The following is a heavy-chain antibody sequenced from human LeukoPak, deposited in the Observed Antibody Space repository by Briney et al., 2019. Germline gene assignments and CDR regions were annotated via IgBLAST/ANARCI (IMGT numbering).Heavy chain of an antibody. J-gene: IGHJ4*02. CDR3: ARANHFGTIGYYFDL. Sequence: SETLSLTCTVSGGSITGHYWSWIRQPPGKGLEWLGYIYYSGSTSYNPSVKSRVTISVDTSNNQFSLHLRSVTAADTAVYYCARANHFGTIGYYFDLWGQGALVTVSS. CDR2: IYYSGST. CDR1: GGSITGHY. V-gene: IGHV4-59*08. D-gene: IGHD3-22*01.